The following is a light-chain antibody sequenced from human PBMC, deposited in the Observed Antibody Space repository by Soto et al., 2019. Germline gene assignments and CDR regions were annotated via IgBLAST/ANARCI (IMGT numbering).Light chain of an antibody. V-gene: IGKV1D-13*01. CDR3: QQYNNWPKT. J-gene: IGKJ1*01. Sequence: AIQLTQSPSSLCASVGDSVTITWRASQGISSFLAWYQQKPGQAPKLLIYKASSLESGVPSRFSGSGSGTEFTLTISSLQSEDFAVYYCQQYNNWPKTFGQGTKVDIK. CDR2: KAS. CDR1: QGISSF.